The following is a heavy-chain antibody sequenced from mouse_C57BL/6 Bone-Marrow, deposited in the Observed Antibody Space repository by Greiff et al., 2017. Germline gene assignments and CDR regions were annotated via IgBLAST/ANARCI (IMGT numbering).Heavy chain of an antibody. J-gene: IGHJ4*01. V-gene: IGHV5-15*01. D-gene: IGHD1-1*01. CDR3: ARSLYYYGSSLYAMDY. CDR2: ISNLAYSI. Sequence: EVMLVESGGGLVQPGGSLKLSCAASGFTFSDYGMAWVRQAPRKGPEWVAFISNLAYSIYYADTVTGRFTITRENAKNTLYLEMSSLRSEDTAMYYCARSLYYYGSSLYAMDYWGQGTSVTVSS. CDR1: GFTFSDYG.